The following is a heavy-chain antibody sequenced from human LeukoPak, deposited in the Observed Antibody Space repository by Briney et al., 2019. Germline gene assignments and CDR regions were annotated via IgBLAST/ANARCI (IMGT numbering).Heavy chain of an antibody. D-gene: IGHD2-2*02. Sequence: GGSLRLSCAASGFTFSSYSMNWVRQAPGKGLEWVSSISSSSSYIYYADSVKGRFTISRDNAKNSLYLQMNSLRAEDTAVYYCARTLFCSSTSCYKGDFDYWGRGTLVTVSS. CDR2: ISSSSSYI. V-gene: IGHV3-21*01. J-gene: IGHJ4*02. CDR1: GFTFSSYS. CDR3: ARTLFCSSTSCYKGDFDY.